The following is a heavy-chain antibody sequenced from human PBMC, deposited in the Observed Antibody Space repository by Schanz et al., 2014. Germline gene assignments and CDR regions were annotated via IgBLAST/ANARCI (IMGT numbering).Heavy chain of an antibody. CDR2: IFSSGSS. D-gene: IGHD4-17*01. Sequence: QLQLQESGPGLVKPSETLSLTCTVSGASVSDYYWSWIRQPAGKGLEWIGRIFSSGSSDYNPSLKSRVPRSVDTSKNQFSLKLSSVTAADTAVYYCARDYGDYGVFDYWGQGTLVTVSS. J-gene: IGHJ4*02. CDR3: ARDYGDYGVFDY. CDR1: GASVSDYY. V-gene: IGHV4-4*07.